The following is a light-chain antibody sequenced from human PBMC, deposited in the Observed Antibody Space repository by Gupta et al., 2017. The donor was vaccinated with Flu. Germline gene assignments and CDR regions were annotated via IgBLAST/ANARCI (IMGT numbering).Light chain of an antibody. V-gene: IGKV2-30*01. CDR3: KKGKHPWT. J-gene: IGKJ2*02. CDR2: EVS. Sequence: PVPPGPPADSSCRSSQSRVYSDANTSLNWLQHGPGQTLRRVSDEVSTRDFGVPDRCSGCGAGTDFTLKSMRSEAEDIGVYYRKKGKHPWTFGQGTKLQIK. CDR1: QSRVYSDANTS.